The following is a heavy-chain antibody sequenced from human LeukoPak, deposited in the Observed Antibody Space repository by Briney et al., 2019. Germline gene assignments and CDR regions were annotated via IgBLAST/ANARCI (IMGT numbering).Heavy chain of an antibody. CDR3: AGRDYDARNPQYFAY. CDR2: LYYSGST. J-gene: IGHJ4*02. V-gene: IGHV4-39*01. CDR1: GGSISSSTHY. Sequence: PSETLSLTCTFSGGSISSSTHYWGWIRQPPGKGLEWIGSLYYSGSTYSNPSLKSRVTISVDTSKNQFSLKLSSVTAADTAVYYCAGRDYDARNPQYFAYWGQGTLVTVSS. D-gene: IGHD4-17*01.